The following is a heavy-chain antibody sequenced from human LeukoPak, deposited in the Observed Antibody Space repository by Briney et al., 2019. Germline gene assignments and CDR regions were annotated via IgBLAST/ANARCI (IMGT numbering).Heavy chain of an antibody. CDR1: GGSISSYY. J-gene: IGHJ3*02. CDR3: ARLESITMVRGVHDAFDI. D-gene: IGHD3-10*01. CDR2: IYYSGST. Sequence: SETLSLTCTVSGGSISSYYWSWIRQPPGKGLEWIGYIYYSGSTNYNPSLKIRVTISVDTSKNQFSLKLSSVTAADTAVYYCARLESITMVRGVHDAFDIWGQGTMVTVSS. V-gene: IGHV4-59*08.